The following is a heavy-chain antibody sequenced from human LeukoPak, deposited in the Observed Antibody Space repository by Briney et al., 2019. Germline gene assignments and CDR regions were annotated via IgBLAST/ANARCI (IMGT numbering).Heavy chain of an antibody. CDR2: ISAHNGNT. Sequence: GASVKVSCKASGYTFTSYGISWLRQAPGQGLEWMGWISAHNGNTNYAQKLQGRVTMTTDTSTSTAYMELRSLRSDDTAVYYCARDKSYYDILTGYYYYYGMDVWGKGTTVTVSS. CDR3: ARDKSYYDILTGYYYYYGMDV. V-gene: IGHV1-18*04. D-gene: IGHD3-9*01. CDR1: GYTFTSYG. J-gene: IGHJ6*04.